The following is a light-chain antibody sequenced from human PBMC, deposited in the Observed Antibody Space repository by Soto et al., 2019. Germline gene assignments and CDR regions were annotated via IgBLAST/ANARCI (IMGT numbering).Light chain of an antibody. J-gene: IGKJ1*01. CDR1: QSVSGY. V-gene: IGKV3-20*01. Sequence: EIVLTQSPATLSLSPGERATLSCRASQSVSGYLAWYQQKPGQAPRLLMYGASIRAAGVPDRFSGSGSGTEFTLTISRLEPEDFTVYYCHHYETFGQGTKVDIK. CDR2: GAS. CDR3: HHYET.